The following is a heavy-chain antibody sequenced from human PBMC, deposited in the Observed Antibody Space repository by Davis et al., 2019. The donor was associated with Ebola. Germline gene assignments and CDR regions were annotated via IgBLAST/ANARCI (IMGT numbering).Heavy chain of an antibody. V-gene: IGHV3-7*03. CDR2: IKQDGSEK. CDR3: AKGVTGTYYYYGMDV. CDR1: GFTFSSYW. Sequence: PGGSLRLSCAASGFTFSSYWMSWVRQAPGKGLEWVANIKQDGSEKYYVDSVKGRFTISRDNAKSSLYLQMSSLRAEDTAFYYCAKGVTGTYYYYGMDVWGQGTTVTVSS. D-gene: IGHD2-21*02. J-gene: IGHJ6*02.